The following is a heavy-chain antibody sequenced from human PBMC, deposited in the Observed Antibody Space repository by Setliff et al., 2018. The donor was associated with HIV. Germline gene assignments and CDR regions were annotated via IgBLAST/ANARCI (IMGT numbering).Heavy chain of an antibody. V-gene: IGHV4-34*01. CDR3: AGGWATLLRGILTTGWFEP. D-gene: IGHD3-10*01. CDR2: INHSGST. Sequence: SETLSLTCAVYGGSFSNYYWSWIRQPPGKGLEWIGEINHSGSTNYNPSLKSRVSISVDTSKKQFSLKLSSVTAADTAVYYCAGGWATLLRGILTTGWFEPWGQGTLVTVSS. J-gene: IGHJ5*02. CDR1: GGSFSNYY.